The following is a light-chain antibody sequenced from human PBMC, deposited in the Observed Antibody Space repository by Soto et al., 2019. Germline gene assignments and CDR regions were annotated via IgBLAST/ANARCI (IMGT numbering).Light chain of an antibody. J-gene: IGKJ4*01. Sequence: EIVMTQSPATLSVSPGERVSVSCRASQSVSSNLAWYQQKPGQAPRLLIHGASTRAPGIAARFSGSGSGTEFTLTISSLQSEDVGFYSCQQYNNWPPLTFGGGTKVEIK. CDR1: QSVSSN. CDR3: QQYNNWPPLT. CDR2: GAS. V-gene: IGKV3-15*01.